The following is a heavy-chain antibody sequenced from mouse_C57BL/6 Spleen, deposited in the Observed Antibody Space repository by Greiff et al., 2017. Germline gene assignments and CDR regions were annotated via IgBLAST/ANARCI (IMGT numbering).Heavy chain of an antibody. V-gene: IGHV3-6*01. CDR2: ISYDGSN. CDR1: GYSITSGYY. J-gene: IGHJ4*01. CDR3: ARDHGDAMDY. D-gene: IGHD1-2*01. Sequence: ESGPGLVKPSQSLSLTCSVTGYSITSGYYWNWIRQFPGNKLEWMGYISYDGSNNYNPSLKNRISITRDTSKNQFFLKLNSVTTEDTATYYCARDHGDAMDYWGQGTSVTVSS.